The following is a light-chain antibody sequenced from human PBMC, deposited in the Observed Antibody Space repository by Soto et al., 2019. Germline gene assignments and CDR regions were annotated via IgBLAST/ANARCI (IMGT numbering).Light chain of an antibody. Sequence: EIVLTQSPGTLSLSPGERATLSCRASQSVSSSYLAWYQQKPGQAPRLLIYGASSRATGIPDRFSGXXXXXXXXXTISRLEPEDFAVYYCQQYGSSPSYTFGQGTKLEIK. CDR1: QSVSSSY. CDR2: GAS. V-gene: IGKV3-20*01. CDR3: QQYGSSPSYT. J-gene: IGKJ2*01.